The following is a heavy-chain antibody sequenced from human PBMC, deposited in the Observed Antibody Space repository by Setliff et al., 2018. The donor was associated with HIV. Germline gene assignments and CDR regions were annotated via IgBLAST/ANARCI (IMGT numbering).Heavy chain of an antibody. CDR3: ARHSGAPYSRSSGLFDY. CDR1: GGSIRSGNW. CDR2: IYHSGST. J-gene: IGHJ4*02. D-gene: IGHD6-6*01. Sequence: SETLSLTCAVSGGSIRSGNWWTWVRQSPGKGLEWIGEIYHSGSTNYSPSLKSRVTISVVTSKKQFSLKLISVTAADTAVYYCARHSGAPYSRSSGLFDYWGQGTLVTVSS. V-gene: IGHV4-4*02.